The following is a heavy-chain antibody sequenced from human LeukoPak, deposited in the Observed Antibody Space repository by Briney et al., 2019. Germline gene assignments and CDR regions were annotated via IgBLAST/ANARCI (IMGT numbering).Heavy chain of an antibody. CDR2: ISSSSSTI. CDR1: GFTFSSYS. D-gene: IGHD4-11*01. Sequence: GGSLRLSCAASGFTFSSYSMNWVRQAPGKGLEWVSYISSSSSTIYYADSVKGRFTISRDNAKNSLYLQMNSLRAEDTAVYYCARDRYSSYPRYYYGMDVWGQGTTVTVSS. V-gene: IGHV3-48*04. J-gene: IGHJ6*02. CDR3: ARDRYSSYPRYYYGMDV.